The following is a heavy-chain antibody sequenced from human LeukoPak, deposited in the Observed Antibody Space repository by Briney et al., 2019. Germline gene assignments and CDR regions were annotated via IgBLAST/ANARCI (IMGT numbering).Heavy chain of an antibody. CDR2: ITAGGGVI. V-gene: IGHV3-23*01. D-gene: IGHD3-22*01. CDR1: GFSFSSNA. J-gene: IGHJ4*02. Sequence: GGSLRLSCEASGFSFSSNAMSWVRQAPGKGLEWVSAITAGGGVIYYADPVKGRFTISRDNAKSTLYLQMHSLRAEDTAVYYCARVPGGGYPYYLDSWGQGTLVTVSS. CDR3: ARVPGGGYPYYLDS.